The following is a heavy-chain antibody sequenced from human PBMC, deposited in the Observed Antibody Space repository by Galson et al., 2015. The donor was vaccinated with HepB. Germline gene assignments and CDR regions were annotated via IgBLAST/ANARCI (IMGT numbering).Heavy chain of an antibody. J-gene: IGHJ4*02. D-gene: IGHD3-3*01. CDR1: GYTFTGYY. CDR3: ARGGPTYYDFWSGYLQFDY. V-gene: IGHV1-2*02. Sequence: SVKVSCKASGYTFTGYYMHWVRQAPGQGLEWMGWINPNSGGTNYAQKFQGRVTMTRDTSISTAYMELSRLRSDDTAVYYCARGGPTYYDFWSGYLQFDYWGQGTLVTVSS. CDR2: INPNSGGT.